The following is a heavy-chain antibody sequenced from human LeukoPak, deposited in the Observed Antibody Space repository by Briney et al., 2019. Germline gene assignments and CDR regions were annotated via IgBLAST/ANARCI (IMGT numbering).Heavy chain of an antibody. V-gene: IGHV3-30-3*01. D-gene: IGHD3-10*01. CDR1: GFTFSIYA. CDR3: ARDGVGQELLWFGESTPYGMDV. J-gene: IGHJ6*02. Sequence: GGSLRLSCAASGFTFSIYAFHWVRQAPGKGLEWVAFISEDAGSNKYYADSVKGRFTISRDNAKNSLYLQMNSLRAEDTAVYYCARDGVGQELLWFGESTPYGMDVWGQGTTVTVSS. CDR2: ISEDAGSNK.